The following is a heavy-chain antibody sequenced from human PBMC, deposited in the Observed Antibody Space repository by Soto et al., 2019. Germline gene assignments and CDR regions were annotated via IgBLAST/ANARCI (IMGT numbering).Heavy chain of an antibody. CDR2: IYYSGST. D-gene: IGHD4-17*01. CDR3: ARAPWVTTYEYFDY. CDR1: GGSVSSGSYY. J-gene: IGHJ4*02. V-gene: IGHV4-61*01. Sequence: KTSETLSLTCTVSGGSVSSGSYYWSWIRQPPGKGLEWIGYIYYSGSTNYNPSLKSRVTISVDTSKNQFSLKLSSVTAADTAVYYCARAPWVTTYEYFDYWGQGTLVTVSS.